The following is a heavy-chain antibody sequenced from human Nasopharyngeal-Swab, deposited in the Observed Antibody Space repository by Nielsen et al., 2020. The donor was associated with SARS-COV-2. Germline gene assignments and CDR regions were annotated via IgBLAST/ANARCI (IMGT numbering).Heavy chain of an antibody. J-gene: IGHJ4*02. V-gene: IGHV3-23*01. CDR3: ADLDSQVPGY. CDR1: GFTFSSRP. CDR2: LTSSGGTT. Sequence: GESLKISCATSGFTFSSRPMFWVRQAPGKGLEWVSSLTSSGGTTYYADSVRGRFTISRDNSKNTAYLQMNSLRAEDTAVYFCADLDSQVPGYWGQGTLVTVSS. D-gene: IGHD3-22*01.